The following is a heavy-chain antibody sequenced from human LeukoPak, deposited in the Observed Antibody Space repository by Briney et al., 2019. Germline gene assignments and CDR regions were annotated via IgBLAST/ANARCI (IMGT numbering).Heavy chain of an antibody. V-gene: IGHV4-59*01. D-gene: IGHD3-3*01. Sequence: SETLSLTCTVSGGSISSYYWSWIRQPPGKGLEWIGYIYYSGSTNYNPSLKSRVTLSVDTSKNQFSLKLSSVTAADTAVYYCARAPYYDFWSGRDAFDIWGQGTMVTVSS. CDR1: GGSISSYY. CDR2: IYYSGST. CDR3: ARAPYYDFWSGRDAFDI. J-gene: IGHJ3*02.